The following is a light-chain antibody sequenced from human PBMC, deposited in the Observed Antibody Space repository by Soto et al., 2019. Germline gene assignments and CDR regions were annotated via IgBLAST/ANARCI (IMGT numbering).Light chain of an antibody. CDR2: GAS. Sequence: NVFTHNPGTLSFSLGERATLSCRASQTVSSNFLSWYQDKPVQGPRLLIYGASTRATGIPDSFSGSGSGTEFITTISSRQHPDFAAYYCQQRSESSPLTFGEGTRMEVK. J-gene: IGKJ5*01. CDR3: QQRSESSPLT. V-gene: IGKV3D-20*02. CDR1: QTVSSNF.